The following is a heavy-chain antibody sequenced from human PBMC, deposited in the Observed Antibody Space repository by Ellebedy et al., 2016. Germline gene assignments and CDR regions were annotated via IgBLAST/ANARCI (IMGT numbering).Heavy chain of an antibody. CDR3: ATRILDGA. D-gene: IGHD2-8*01. Sequence: GGSLRLSCAASGFTVSSNYMSWVRQAPGKGLEWISVIYSGGTTNYADSVKGRFTISRDTSKNTLYLQMNNLRAEDTAVYYCATRILDGAWGQGTLVTVSS. CDR2: IYSGGTT. CDR1: GFTVSSNY. V-gene: IGHV3-53*01. J-gene: IGHJ5*02.